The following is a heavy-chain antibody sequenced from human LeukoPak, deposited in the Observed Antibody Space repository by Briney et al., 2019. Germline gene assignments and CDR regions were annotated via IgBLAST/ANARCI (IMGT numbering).Heavy chain of an antibody. Sequence: GGSLRLSCAASGFTFSSYGMHWVRQAPGKGLEWVAVKWYDGNNEYYADYVKGRLTISRDNSKNTLYLQMSSLRAEDTAVYYCARDRGIGAADFTIDYWGQGTLVTVSS. D-gene: IGHD6-13*01. CDR2: KWYDGNNE. CDR1: GFTFSSYG. CDR3: ARDRGIGAADFTIDY. V-gene: IGHV3-33*01. J-gene: IGHJ4*02.